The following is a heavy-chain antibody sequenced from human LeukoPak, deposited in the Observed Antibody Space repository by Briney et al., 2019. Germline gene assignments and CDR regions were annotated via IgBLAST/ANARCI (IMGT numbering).Heavy chain of an antibody. CDR2: INHSGST. Sequence: KPSETLSLTCAVYGGSLSGYYWSWIRQPPGKGLEWIGDINHSGSTNYNPSLKSRVTISVDTSKNQFSLKLSSVTAADTAVYYCARDSCSSTSCSSRAYYFDYWGQGTPVTVSS. D-gene: IGHD2-2*01. CDR1: GGSLSGYY. CDR3: ARDSCSSTSCSSRAYYFDY. J-gene: IGHJ4*02. V-gene: IGHV4-34*01.